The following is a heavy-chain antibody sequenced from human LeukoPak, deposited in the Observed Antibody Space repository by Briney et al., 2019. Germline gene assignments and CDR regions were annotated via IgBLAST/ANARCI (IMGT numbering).Heavy chain of an antibody. Sequence: SETLSLTCTVSGGSISSYYWSWIRQPPGKGLEWIGYIYYSGSTNYNPSLKSRVTISVDTSKNQFSLKLSSVTAADTAVYYCARVTYGSSSSLDYWGQGTLVTVSS. CDR1: GGSISSYY. V-gene: IGHV4-59*01. CDR3: ARVTYGSSSSLDY. CDR2: IYYSGST. D-gene: IGHD6-6*01. J-gene: IGHJ4*02.